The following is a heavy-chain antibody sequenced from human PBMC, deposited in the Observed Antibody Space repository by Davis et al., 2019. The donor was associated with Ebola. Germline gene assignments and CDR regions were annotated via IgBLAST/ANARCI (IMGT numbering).Heavy chain of an antibody. CDR2: ISQSSTTI. CDR3: ARVRTTRPHEAFYI. Sequence: VILGGSLRLSCAASGFTFSDYYMNWIRQAPGKGPEWISYISQSSTTIDYADSVKGRFTISRDNANNSLYLQMNNLRVDDTAVYYWARVRTTRPHEAFYIWGQGTMVTVSS. D-gene: IGHD1-14*01. J-gene: IGHJ3*02. V-gene: IGHV3-11*01. CDR1: GFTFSDYY.